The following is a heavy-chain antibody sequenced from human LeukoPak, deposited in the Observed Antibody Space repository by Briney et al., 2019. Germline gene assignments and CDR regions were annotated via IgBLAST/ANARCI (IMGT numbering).Heavy chain of an antibody. Sequence: ASVTVSCKASGYTFTDYYIHWVRPAPGQGLEWMGWINPNSGGTNYAHKFQGRVTMTSDTSISTVYMDLSSLNSDDTAVYYCARDVGSLVVDYWGQGTLAPVSS. J-gene: IGHJ4*02. CDR2: INPNSGGT. CDR1: GYTFTDYY. V-gene: IGHV1-2*07. D-gene: IGHD2-8*02. CDR3: ARDVGSLVVDY.